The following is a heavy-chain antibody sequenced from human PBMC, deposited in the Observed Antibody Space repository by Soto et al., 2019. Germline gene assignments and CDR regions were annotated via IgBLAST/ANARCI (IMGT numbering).Heavy chain of an antibody. Sequence: SETLSLTCTVSGVSISGYYWSWIRQPPGKGLEWIDYIYYNGSTNYNPSLKSRVTISVDTSKNQFSLKLSSVTAADTAVYYCARLTDCGGDCPLFDYWGQGTLVTVSS. J-gene: IGHJ4*02. CDR3: ARLTDCGGDCPLFDY. D-gene: IGHD2-21*02. CDR2: IYYNGST. CDR1: GVSISGYY. V-gene: IGHV4-59*01.